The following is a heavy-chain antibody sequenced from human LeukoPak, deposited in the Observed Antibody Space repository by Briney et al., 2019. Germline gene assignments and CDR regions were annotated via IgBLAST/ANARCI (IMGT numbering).Heavy chain of an antibody. Sequence: GGSLRLSCAASGVTFYDYVMHWVRQAPGKGLEWVSGISWNSGSIVYADSVKGRFTISRDNAKNSLYLQMNSLRAEDTALYSCAKDDSSGCIDYWGQGTLVTVSS. J-gene: IGHJ4*02. D-gene: IGHD6-19*01. CDR1: GVTFYDYV. CDR2: ISWNSGSI. V-gene: IGHV3-9*01. CDR3: AKDDSSGCIDY.